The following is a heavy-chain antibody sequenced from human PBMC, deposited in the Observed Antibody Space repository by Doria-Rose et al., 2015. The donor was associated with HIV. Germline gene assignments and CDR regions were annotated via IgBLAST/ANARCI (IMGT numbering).Heavy chain of an antibody. Sequence: QVQLVQSGAEVKKPGASVRVSCKASGYTFTRYAMHWVRQAPGQRPEWMGWINVDNGNTEYSQKFQSRLTITRDTSASTAYMELSSLTSDDTAVYYCAKDRVRLVQAATTLDFWGQGTLVTVSS. CDR3: AKDRVRLVQAATTLDF. V-gene: IGHV1-3*01. D-gene: IGHD2-2*01. J-gene: IGHJ4*02. CDR1: GYTFTRYA. CDR2: INVDNGNT.